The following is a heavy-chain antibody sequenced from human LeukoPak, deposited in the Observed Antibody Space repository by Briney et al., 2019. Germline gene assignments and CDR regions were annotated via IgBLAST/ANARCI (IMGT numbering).Heavy chain of an antibody. J-gene: IGHJ4*02. CDR3: ASDIVGATRFDY. V-gene: IGHV3-23*01. CDR1: GFTFSSYA. Sequence: GGSLRLSCAVSGFTFSSYAMSWVRQAPGKGLEWVSAISGSGGSTYYADSVKGRFTISRDNSKNTLYLQMNSLRAEDTAVYYCASDIVGATRFDYWGQGTLVTVSS. CDR2: ISGSGGST. D-gene: IGHD1-26*01.